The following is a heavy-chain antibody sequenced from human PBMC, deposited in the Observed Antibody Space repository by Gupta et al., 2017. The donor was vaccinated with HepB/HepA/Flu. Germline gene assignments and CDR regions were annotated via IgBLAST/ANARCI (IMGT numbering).Heavy chain of an antibody. CDR2: MRPNSGNT. V-gene: IGHV1-8*01. J-gene: IGHJ4*02. CDR3: ARGLYGGLFDY. CDR1: GYTFTTFD. Sequence: QAQLVQSGAEVTKPGSSVKVSCKLSGYTFTTFDLNWVRQATGQRPEWMGWMRPNSGNTGYAQKFQGRVTMTRNTSISTAYMELSSLRSEDTAVYYCARGLYGGLFDYWGQGTLVTVSS. D-gene: IGHD4-17*01.